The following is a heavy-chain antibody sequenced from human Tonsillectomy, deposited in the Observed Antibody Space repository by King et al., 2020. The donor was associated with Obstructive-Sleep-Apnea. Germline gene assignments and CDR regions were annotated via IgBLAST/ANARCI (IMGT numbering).Heavy chain of an antibody. CDR1: GGSISSYY. V-gene: IGHV4-59*08. J-gene: IGHJ4*02. CDR3: ARGGEMATAPFDY. CDR2: IYYSGST. D-gene: IGHD5-24*01. Sequence: QLQESGPGLVKPSETLSLTCTVSGGSISSYYWSWIRQPPGKGLEWIGYIYYSGSTNYNPSLKSRVTISVDTSKNQFSLKLSSVTAADTAVYYCARGGEMATAPFDYWGQGTRVTVSS.